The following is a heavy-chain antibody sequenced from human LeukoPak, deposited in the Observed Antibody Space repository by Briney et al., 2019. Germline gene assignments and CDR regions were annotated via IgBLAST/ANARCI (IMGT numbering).Heavy chain of an antibody. D-gene: IGHD3-3*01. CDR3: AGARSGFWSGYGY. CDR2: INHSGST. J-gene: IGHJ4*02. Sequence: SETLSLTCAVYGGSFSGYYWGWIRQPPGKGLEWIGEINHSGSTNYNPSLKSRVTISVDTSKNQFSLKLSSVTAADTAVYYCAGARSGFWSGYGYWGQGTLVTVSS. CDR1: GGSFSGYY. V-gene: IGHV4-34*01.